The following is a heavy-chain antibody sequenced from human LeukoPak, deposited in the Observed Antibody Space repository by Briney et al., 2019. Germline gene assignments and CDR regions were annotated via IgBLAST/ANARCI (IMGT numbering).Heavy chain of an antibody. CDR2: IYHSGST. V-gene: IGHV4-4*02. Sequence: SGTLSLTCAVSGGSISSRNWWSWVRQPPGKGLEWIGEIYHSGSTNYNPSLKTRVTISVDKSKNQFSLKLSSVTAADTAVYYCARASHDYGNYSHFDYWGQGTLVTVSS. CDR3: ARASHDYGNYSHFDY. D-gene: IGHD4-11*01. J-gene: IGHJ4*02. CDR1: GGSISSRNW.